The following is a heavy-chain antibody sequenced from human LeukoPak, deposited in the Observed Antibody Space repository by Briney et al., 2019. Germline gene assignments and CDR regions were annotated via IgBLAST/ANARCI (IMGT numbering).Heavy chain of an antibody. J-gene: IGHJ4*02. CDR2: INPSDGRT. Sequence: GASVKVSCKASGYTFISYYIHWMRQAPAQGPEWMGVINPSDGRTRYAQKLQGRVTMTRDTSTSTLYMDLSSLRSEDTAVYYCARGLDSSGWSYFEYWGQGTLVTVSS. D-gene: IGHD6-19*01. CDR3: ARGLDSSGWSYFEY. CDR1: GYTFISYY. V-gene: IGHV1-46*04.